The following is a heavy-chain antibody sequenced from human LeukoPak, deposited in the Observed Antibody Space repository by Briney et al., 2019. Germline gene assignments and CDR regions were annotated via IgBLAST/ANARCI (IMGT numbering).Heavy chain of an antibody. CDR1: GFTVSNYY. J-gene: IGHJ4*02. Sequence: GGSLRLSCAASGFTVSNYYMSWVRQAPGKGLEWVSVIYSGGGTYYADSVKGRFTISRDSSKNTLYLQMSSLRAEDTAVYYCATDSGNYFFDYWGQGTLVTVSS. CDR2: IYSGGGT. D-gene: IGHD1-26*01. CDR3: ATDSGNYFFDY. V-gene: IGHV3-53*01.